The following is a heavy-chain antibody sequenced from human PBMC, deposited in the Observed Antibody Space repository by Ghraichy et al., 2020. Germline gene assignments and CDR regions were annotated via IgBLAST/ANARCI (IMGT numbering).Heavy chain of an antibody. CDR1: GGSINSYY. J-gene: IGHJ4*02. CDR3: ARGSYGSGSYFPVYYFDS. D-gene: IGHD3-10*01. CDR2: IYDRGST. V-gene: IGHV4-59*01. Sequence: SETLSLTCTVSGGSINSYYWSWIRQSPGKGLEWIGYIYDRGSTNYNPALKSRVTMSVDTAKNQFSLKLSSVTAADTAGFYCARGSYGSGSYFPVYYFDSWGQGTLVTVSS.